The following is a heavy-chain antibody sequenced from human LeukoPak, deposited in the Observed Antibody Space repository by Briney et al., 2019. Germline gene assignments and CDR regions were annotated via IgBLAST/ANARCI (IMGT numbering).Heavy chain of an antibody. V-gene: IGHV1-69*04. J-gene: IGHJ2*01. D-gene: IGHD6-19*01. CDR2: IIPILGIA. Sequence: ASVKVSCKASGGTFSSYAISWVRQAPGQGLEWMGRIIPILGIANYAQKFQGRVTMTTETSTSTAYMEVWSLRSDDTAVYYCARDPSNTSGRFWYLDVWGRGTLVTVSA. CDR1: GGTFSSYA. CDR3: ARDPSNTSGRFWYLDV.